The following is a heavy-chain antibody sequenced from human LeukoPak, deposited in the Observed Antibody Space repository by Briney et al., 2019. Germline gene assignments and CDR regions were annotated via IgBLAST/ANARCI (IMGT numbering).Heavy chain of an antibody. CDR1: GFTFSSYD. Sequence: PGGSLRLSCAASGFTFSSYDMHWVRQATGKGLEWVSAIGTAGDTYYPGSVKGRFTISRENAKNSLDLQMNSLRAGDTAVYYCARVGSTWYYDYWGQGTLVTVSS. J-gene: IGHJ4*02. V-gene: IGHV3-13*01. CDR3: ARVGSTWYYDY. D-gene: IGHD6-13*01. CDR2: IGTAGDT.